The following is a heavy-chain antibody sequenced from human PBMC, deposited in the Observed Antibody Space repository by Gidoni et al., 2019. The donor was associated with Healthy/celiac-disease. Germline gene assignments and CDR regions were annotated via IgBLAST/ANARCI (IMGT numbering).Heavy chain of an antibody. Sequence: QVQLVAPGGGLVKHGGTLRPSSTDAGFTFRDYSLSWIRQAPGKGLEWVSYISSSGRTINYADSVKGRFTISRDNAKNSLYLQMNSLRAEDTAVYYCARDRPSSSPDYWGQGTLVTVSS. CDR3: ARDRPSSSPDY. V-gene: IGHV3-11*01. CDR1: GFTFRDYS. J-gene: IGHJ4*02. CDR2: ISSSGRTI. D-gene: IGHD6-13*01.